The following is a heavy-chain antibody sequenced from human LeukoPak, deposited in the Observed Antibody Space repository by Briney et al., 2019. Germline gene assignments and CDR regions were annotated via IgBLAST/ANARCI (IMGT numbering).Heavy chain of an antibody. V-gene: IGHV3-48*02. CDR2: ISSSSTAI. CDR3: ARDRAGYYYGSGSAYGMDV. J-gene: IGHJ6*02. Sequence: GGSLRLSCAASGFXFSYYSINWVRQAPGKGLEWVSYISSSSTAIYYADSVKGRFTISKDNAKNSLYLQMNSLRDEDTAVYYCARDRAGYYYGSGSAYGMDVWGQGTTVTVSS. D-gene: IGHD3-10*01. CDR1: GFXFSYYS.